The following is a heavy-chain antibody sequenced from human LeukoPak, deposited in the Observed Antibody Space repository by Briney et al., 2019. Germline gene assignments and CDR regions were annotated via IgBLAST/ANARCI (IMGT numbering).Heavy chain of an antibody. V-gene: IGHV3-23*01. CDR3: ARAAQVTGRPNLGGHFDY. J-gene: IGHJ4*02. CDR1: GFTVSSNY. Sequence: GGSLRLSCAASGFTVSSNYMSWVRQAPGKGLEWVSTISSSGGSTFYAESVKGRFTISRDNNENTLYLQMNSLRVEDTAVYYCARAAQVTGRPNLGGHFDYWGQGTLVTVSS. D-gene: IGHD6-6*01. CDR2: ISSSGGST.